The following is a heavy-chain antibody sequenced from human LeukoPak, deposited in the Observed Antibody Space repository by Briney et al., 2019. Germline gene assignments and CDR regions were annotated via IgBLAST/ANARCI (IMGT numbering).Heavy chain of an antibody. CDR3: ASTYNSSPSFDY. CDR1: GGSFSGYY. D-gene: IGHD6-19*01. Sequence: SETLSPTCAVYGGSFSGYYWSWIRQPPGKGLEWIGYIYYSGSTNYNPSLKSRVTISVDTSNNQFSLKLSSVTAADTAVYYCASTYNSSPSFDYWGQGTLVTVSS. V-gene: IGHV4-59*08. CDR2: IYYSGST. J-gene: IGHJ4*02.